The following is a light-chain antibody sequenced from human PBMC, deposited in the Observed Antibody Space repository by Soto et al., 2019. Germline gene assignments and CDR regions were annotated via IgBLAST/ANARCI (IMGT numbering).Light chain of an antibody. Sequence: DIQMTQSPSTLSASVGDRVTITCRASQSISSWLAWYQQKPGKAPKLLIYKASSLESGVPSRFSGSGSGTEFTLTISSLQPDDFETYYCQQYNSYSRMYTFGQGTKLEIK. V-gene: IGKV1-5*03. CDR3: QQYNSYSRMYT. CDR2: KAS. J-gene: IGKJ2*01. CDR1: QSISSW.